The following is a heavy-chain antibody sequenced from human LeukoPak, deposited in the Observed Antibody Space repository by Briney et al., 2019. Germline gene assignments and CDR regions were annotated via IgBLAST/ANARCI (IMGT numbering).Heavy chain of an antibody. J-gene: IGHJ4*02. CDR2: ISWNSGSI. D-gene: IGHD1-26*01. CDR1: GFTFDDYA. V-gene: IGHV3-9*01. Sequence: GGSLRLSCAASGFTFDDYAMHWVRQAPGKGLEWVSGISWNSGSIGYADSVKGRFTISRDNAKNSLYLQMNSLRAEDTALYYCAKFHTWGATDFDYWGQGTLVIVSS. CDR3: AKFHTWGATDFDY.